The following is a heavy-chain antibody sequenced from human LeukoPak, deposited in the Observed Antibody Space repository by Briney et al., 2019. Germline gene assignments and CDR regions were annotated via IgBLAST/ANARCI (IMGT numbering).Heavy chain of an antibody. CDR2: IYYSGST. CDR1: GGSISSSSYF. J-gene: IGHJ4*02. V-gene: IGHV4-39*01. Sequence: PSETLSLTCTVSGGSISSSSYFWGWIRQPPGKGLEWIGSIYYSGSTYYNPSLKSRVTISVDTSKNQFSLKLSSVTAADTAVYYFARRSSGWSGHFDYWGQGTLVTVSS. D-gene: IGHD6-19*01. CDR3: ARRSSGWSGHFDY.